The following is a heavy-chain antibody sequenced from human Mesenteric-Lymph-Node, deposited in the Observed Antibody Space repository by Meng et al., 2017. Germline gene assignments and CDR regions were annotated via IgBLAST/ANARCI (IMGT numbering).Heavy chain of an antibody. J-gene: IGHJ2*01. CDR2: IYYSGST. CDR1: GGSISSGDSY. Sequence: QWRLQESRPGLVKPSQTLSLTCSVSGGSISSGDSYWSWIRQPPGKGLEWIGYIYYSGSTYYNPSLRSRITISVDTSKNQFSLRLRSVTAADTAVYYCARVGWRQWSFDLWGRGTLVTVSS. D-gene: IGHD5-18*01. CDR3: ARVGWRQWSFDL. V-gene: IGHV4-30-4*01.